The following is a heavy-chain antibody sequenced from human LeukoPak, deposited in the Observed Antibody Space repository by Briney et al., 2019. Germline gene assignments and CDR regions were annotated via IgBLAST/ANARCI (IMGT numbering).Heavy chain of an antibody. Sequence: PGGSLRLSCAASGFTFSSSWMHWVRQAPGKGLEWVANINQDGSVKNHVDSVKGRFTISRDNAKNSLYLQMNSLRPEDTAVYYCARGAPYRDSDDYWGQGTLVTVSS. CDR3: ARGAPYRDSDDY. J-gene: IGHJ4*02. D-gene: IGHD1-26*01. CDR2: INQDGSVK. CDR1: GFTFSSSW. V-gene: IGHV3-7*05.